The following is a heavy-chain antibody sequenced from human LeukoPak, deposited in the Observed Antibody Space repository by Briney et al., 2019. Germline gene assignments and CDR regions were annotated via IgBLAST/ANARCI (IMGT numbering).Heavy chain of an antibody. CDR1: GGSISSSSYY. V-gene: IGHV4-39*07. J-gene: IGHJ4*02. Sequence: SETLSLTCTVSGGSISSSSYYWGWIRQPPGKGLEWIGSIYYSGSTYYNPSLKSRVTISVDTSKNQFSLKLSSVTAADTAVYYCARVPSLLGGIFDYWGQGTLVTVSS. CDR2: IYYSGST. CDR3: ARVPSLLGGIFDY. D-gene: IGHD3-10*01.